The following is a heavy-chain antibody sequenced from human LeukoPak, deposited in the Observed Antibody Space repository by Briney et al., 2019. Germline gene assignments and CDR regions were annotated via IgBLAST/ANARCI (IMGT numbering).Heavy chain of an antibody. J-gene: IGHJ4*02. CDR3: ARLGSTSCYDY. CDR1: GSRFTSYW. Sequence: GESLKISFKGSGSRFTSYWIGWVRQMPGKGLEWMGIIYPGDSDTRYSPSFQGQVTISADKSISTAYLQWSSLKASDTAMYYCARLGSTSCYDYWGQGTLVTVSS. CDR2: IYPGDSDT. D-gene: IGHD2-2*01. V-gene: IGHV5-51*01.